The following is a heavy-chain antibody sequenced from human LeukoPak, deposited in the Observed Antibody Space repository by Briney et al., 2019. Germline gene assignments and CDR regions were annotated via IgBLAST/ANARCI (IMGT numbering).Heavy chain of an antibody. CDR3: ARVGYSGYDYDY. CDR1: GFAFSSYA. D-gene: IGHD5-12*01. CDR2: ISGSGDST. J-gene: IGHJ4*02. V-gene: IGHV3-23*01. Sequence: GGSLRLSCEASGFAFSSYAMSWVRQAPGKGLEWVSVISGSGDSTYYADSVEGRCTSSRDNSKDALYLQMNSLRAEDTAVYYCARVGYSGYDYDYWGQGTLVTVSS.